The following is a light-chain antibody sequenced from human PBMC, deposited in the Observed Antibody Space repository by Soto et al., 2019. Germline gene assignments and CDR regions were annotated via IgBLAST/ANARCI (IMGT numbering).Light chain of an antibody. CDR2: DVS. J-gene: IGLJ2*01. V-gene: IGLV2-14*01. CDR3: SSYTSSSTSG. CDR1: SSDVGGYNY. Sequence: QSALTQPASVSGSPGQSITISCTGTSSDVGGYNYVSWYQQHPGKAPKLMIYDVSNRPSGVSNRFSGSKSGNTASLTISGIQAEDEADYYCSSYTSSSTSGFGGGTKLTVL.